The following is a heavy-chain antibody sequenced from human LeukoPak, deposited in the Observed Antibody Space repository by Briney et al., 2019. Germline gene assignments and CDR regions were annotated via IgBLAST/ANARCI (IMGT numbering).Heavy chain of an antibody. V-gene: IGHV4-34*01. CDR3: ARAGHHSSSSSLWFDP. D-gene: IGHD6-6*01. Sequence: SETLSLTCAVYGGSFSGYYWSWIRQPPGKGLEWIGEINHSGSTNYNPSLKSRVTISVDTSKNQFSLKLSSVTAADTAVYYCARAGHHSSSSSLWFDPWGQGTLVTVSS. CDR2: INHSGST. CDR1: GGSFSGYY. J-gene: IGHJ5*02.